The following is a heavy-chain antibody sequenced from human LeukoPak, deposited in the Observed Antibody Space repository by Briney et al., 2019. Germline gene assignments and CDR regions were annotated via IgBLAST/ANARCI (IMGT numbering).Heavy chain of an antibody. Sequence: GGSVRLSCAASGFTFSSYGMHWVRQAPGKGLGWVSGISWNSGSIGYADSVKGRFTISRDNAKNSLYLQMNSLRAEDTALYYCAKDARLNTAMDHWGQGTLVTVSS. D-gene: IGHD5-18*01. J-gene: IGHJ4*02. CDR1: GFTFSSYG. V-gene: IGHV3-9*01. CDR2: ISWNSGSI. CDR3: AKDARLNTAMDH.